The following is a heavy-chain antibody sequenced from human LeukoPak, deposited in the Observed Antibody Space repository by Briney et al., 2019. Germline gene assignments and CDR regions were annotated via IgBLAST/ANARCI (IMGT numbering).Heavy chain of an antibody. CDR2: ITGSGST. CDR3: ARDRITGTTGWFDP. J-gene: IGHJ5*02. CDR1: GFTFSSYA. Sequence: PGGSLRLSCAASGFTFSSYAMTWVRQAPGKGLEWVSSITGSGSTYSADSVKGRFTISRDNSMNTLYLQMNNLRAEDTAVYYCARDRITGTTGWFDPWGQGTLVTVSS. V-gene: IGHV3-23*01. D-gene: IGHD1-7*01.